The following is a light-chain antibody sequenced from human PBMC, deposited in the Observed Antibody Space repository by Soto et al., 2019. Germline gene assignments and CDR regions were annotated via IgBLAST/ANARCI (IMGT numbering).Light chain of an antibody. CDR3: QQYGTSEII. CDR1: QSLASSF. V-gene: IGKV3-20*01. CDR2: DTS. Sequence: VLTQSPGTLSLSPGERAPLSCRASQSLASSFIAWYQQKPGQAPRLLIYDTSSRASGIPDRFSGSGSGTDFTLTISRLETEDFAVYYCQQYGTSEIIFGQGTRLEIK. J-gene: IGKJ5*01.